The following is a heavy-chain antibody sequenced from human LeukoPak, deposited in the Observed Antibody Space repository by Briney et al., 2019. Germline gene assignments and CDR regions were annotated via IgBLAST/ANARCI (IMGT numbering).Heavy chain of an antibody. CDR2: ISYDGSNK. V-gene: IGHV3-30-3*01. CDR1: GFTFSSYA. D-gene: IGHD6-13*01. CDR3: ARGVAAAGTPDLDY. Sequence: PGGSLRLSCAASGFTFSSYAMHWVRQAPGKGLEWVAVISYDGSNKYYADSVKGRFTISRDNSKNTLYLQMNSLRAEDTAVYYCARGVAAAGTPDLDYWGQGTLVTVSS. J-gene: IGHJ4*02.